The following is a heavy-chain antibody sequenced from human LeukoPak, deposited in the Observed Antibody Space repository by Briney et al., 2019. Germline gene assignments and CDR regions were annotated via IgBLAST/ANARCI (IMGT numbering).Heavy chain of an antibody. CDR1: GGSFSGYY. Sequence: PSETLSLTCAVYGGSFSGYYWGWIRQPPGKGLEWIGEINHSGSTNYNPSLKSRVTISVDTSKNQFSLKLSSVTAADTAVYYCARGRPFIAAAGTRWFDPWGQGTLVTVSS. CDR3: ARGRPFIAAAGTRWFDP. J-gene: IGHJ5*02. CDR2: INHSGST. V-gene: IGHV4-34*01. D-gene: IGHD6-13*01.